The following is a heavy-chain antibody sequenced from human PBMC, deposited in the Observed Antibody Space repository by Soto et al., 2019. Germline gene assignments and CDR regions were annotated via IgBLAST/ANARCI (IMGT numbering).Heavy chain of an antibody. CDR3: TRSAYMDV. D-gene: IGHD2-2*01. CDR2: ISSGSSTI. V-gene: IGHV3-48*01. CDR1: GFTFSTYS. Sequence: GGSLRLSCAASGFTFSTYSMNWVRQAPGKGLEWVSYISSGSSTIYYADSVKGRSTISRDNAKNSLYLQMDSLRAEDTAVYYATRSAYMDVWGTGTTVTVSS. J-gene: IGHJ6*03.